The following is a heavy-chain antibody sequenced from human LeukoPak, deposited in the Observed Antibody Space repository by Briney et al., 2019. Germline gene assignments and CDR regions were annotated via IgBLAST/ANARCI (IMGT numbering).Heavy chain of an antibody. V-gene: IGHV3-48*03. Sequence: GGSLRLSCAASGFTFRSYEMNWVRQAPGKGLGWVSYISSSGSTIYYADSVKGRFTISRDNAKNSLYLQMNSLRAEDTAVYYCAELGITMIGGVWGKGTTVTISS. CDR1: GFTFRSYE. CDR2: ISSSGSTI. CDR3: AELGITMIGGV. J-gene: IGHJ6*04. D-gene: IGHD3-10*02.